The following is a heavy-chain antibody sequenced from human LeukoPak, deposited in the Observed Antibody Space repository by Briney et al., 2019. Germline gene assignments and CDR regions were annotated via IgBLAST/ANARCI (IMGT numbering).Heavy chain of an antibody. CDR2: IYHSGST. CDR3: ARGGRAFDV. Sequence: SETLSLTCTVSGYSISSGYYWGWIRQPPGKGLEWIGSIYHSGSTYHNPSLKSRVTISVGTSKNQFSLKLSSVTAADTAVYYCARGGRAFDVWGQGTLISVSP. V-gene: IGHV4-38-2*02. J-gene: IGHJ3*01. CDR1: GYSISSGYY.